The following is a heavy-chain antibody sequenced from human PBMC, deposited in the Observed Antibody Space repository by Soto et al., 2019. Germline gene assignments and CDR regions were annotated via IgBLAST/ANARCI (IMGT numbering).Heavy chain of an antibody. Sequence: PGGSLRLSCAASGFLVSNNYMNWVRQAPGKGLEWVSVIYSGGSAYYADSVKGRFTISRDNSKNTLYLQMTSLRTEDTAVYYCARGRYLDYCYYGRDVWGQGTTVTVSS. CDR2: IYSGGSA. CDR3: ARGRYLDYCYYGRDV. V-gene: IGHV3-53*01. J-gene: IGHJ6*02. D-gene: IGHD1-20*01. CDR1: GFLVSNNY.